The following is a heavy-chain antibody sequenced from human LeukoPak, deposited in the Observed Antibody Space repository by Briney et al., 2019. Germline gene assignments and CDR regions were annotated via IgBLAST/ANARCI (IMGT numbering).Heavy chain of an antibody. Sequence: GGSLRLSCAASGFTFSDYYMSWIRQALGKGLEWVSYISSSGSTIYYADSVKGRFTISRDNAKNSLYLQMNSLRAEDTAVYYCARERGAGLRDGYPYYFDYWGQGTLVTVSS. V-gene: IGHV3-11*04. J-gene: IGHJ4*02. CDR2: ISSSGSTI. CDR3: ARERGAGLRDGYPYYFDY. CDR1: GFTFSDYY. D-gene: IGHD5-24*01.